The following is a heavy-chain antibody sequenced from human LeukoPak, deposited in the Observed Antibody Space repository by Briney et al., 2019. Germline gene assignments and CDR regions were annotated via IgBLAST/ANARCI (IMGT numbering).Heavy chain of an antibody. Sequence: GGSLRLSCAASGFTFSNYAKSWVRQAPGEGLECVSVFSYTGDKTYYADSVKGRFTISRDTAKNTLYLQMSSLGAEDTAVYYCAKDLKLYSKSYRNWFDPWGKGTLVTVSS. D-gene: IGHD3-16*02. J-gene: IGHJ5*02. CDR3: AKDLKLYSKSYRNWFDP. V-gene: IGHV3-23*01. CDR2: FSYTGDKT. CDR1: GFTFSNYA.